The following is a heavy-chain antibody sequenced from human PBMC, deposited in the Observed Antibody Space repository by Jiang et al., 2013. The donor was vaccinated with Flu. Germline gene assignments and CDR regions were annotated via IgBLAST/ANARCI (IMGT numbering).Heavy chain of an antibody. D-gene: IGHD2-2*01. CDR1: GGSISSSSYY. CDR3: ARDIVVVPAAIPGFDY. CDR2: IYYSGST. Sequence: GLVKPSETLSLTCTVSGGSISSSSYYWGWIRQPPGKGLEWIGSIYYSGSTYYNPSLKSRVTISVDTSKNQFSLKLSSVAAADTAVYYCARDIVVVPAAIPGFDYWGQGTLVTVSS. J-gene: IGHJ4*02. V-gene: IGHV4-39*02.